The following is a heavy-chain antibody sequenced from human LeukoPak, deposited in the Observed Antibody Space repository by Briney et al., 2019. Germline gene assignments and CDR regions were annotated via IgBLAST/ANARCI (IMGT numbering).Heavy chain of an antibody. D-gene: IGHD2-15*01. V-gene: IGHV1-18*01. J-gene: IGHJ4*02. CDR3: ARLYCSGGSYYSPNPTKYYFDY. CDR2: ISAYNGNT. Sequence: GASVKVSCKASGYTFTSYGISWVRQAPGQGLEWMGWISAYNGNTNYAQKLQGRVTMTTDTSTSTAYMELRSLRSDDTAVYYCARLYCSGGSYYSPNPTKYYFDYWGQGTLVAVSS. CDR1: GYTFTSYG.